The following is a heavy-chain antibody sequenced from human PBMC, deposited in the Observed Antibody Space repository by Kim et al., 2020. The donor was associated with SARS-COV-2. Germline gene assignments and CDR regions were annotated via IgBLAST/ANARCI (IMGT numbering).Heavy chain of an antibody. Sequence: NPPLTSRVPISVDTSKTQFSRKLSSVTAADTAVYYCARGSIVVVTYFDYWGQGTLVTVSS. V-gene: IGHV4-34*01. D-gene: IGHD3-22*01. J-gene: IGHJ4*02. CDR3: ARGSIVVVTYFDY.